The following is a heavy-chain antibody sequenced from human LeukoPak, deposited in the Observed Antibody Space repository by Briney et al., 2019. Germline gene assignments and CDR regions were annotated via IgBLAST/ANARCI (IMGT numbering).Heavy chain of an antibody. D-gene: IGHD2-2*01. V-gene: IGHV4-4*07. Sequence: PSETLSLTCTVSGGSISSYYWSWIRQPAGKGLEWIGRIYSSGSTNYNPSLKSRVTMSVDTSKNQFSLKLSSVTAADTAVYYCARGQYHLLYWYFDLWGRGTPVTVSS. CDR3: ARGQYHLLYWYFDL. CDR1: GGSISSYY. J-gene: IGHJ2*01. CDR2: IYSSGST.